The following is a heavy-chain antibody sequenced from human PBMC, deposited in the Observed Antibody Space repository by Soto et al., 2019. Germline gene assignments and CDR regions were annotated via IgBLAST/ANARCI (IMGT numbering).Heavy chain of an antibody. Sequence: GGSLRLSCAASGVTFTSYSMNWVRLAPGKGLEWVSAISCTGYNTYYADSVKGRFTISRDNTKNTLYLQMNSLRAEDTAVYYCAKAGFSSSWSPTYFDYWGQGTLVTVSS. CDR1: GVTFTSYS. J-gene: IGHJ4*02. D-gene: IGHD6-13*01. V-gene: IGHV3-23*01. CDR2: ISCTGYNT. CDR3: AKAGFSSSWSPTYFDY.